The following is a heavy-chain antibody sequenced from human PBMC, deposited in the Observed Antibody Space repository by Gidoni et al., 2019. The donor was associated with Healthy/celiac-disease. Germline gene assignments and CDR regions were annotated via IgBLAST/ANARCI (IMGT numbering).Heavy chain of an antibody. CDR1: GFTFSSYA. D-gene: IGHD2-2*01. CDR2: ISGSGGST. CDR3: AKVRSSLVVPAAKGGGYFDY. V-gene: IGHV3-23*04. Sequence: EVQLVESGGGLVQPGGSLRLSCAASGFTFSSYAMSWVRQAPGKGLAWVSAISGSGGSTYYADSVKGRFTISRDNSKNTLYLQMNSLRAEDTAVYYCAKVRSSLVVPAAKGGGYFDYWGQGTLVTVSS. J-gene: IGHJ4*02.